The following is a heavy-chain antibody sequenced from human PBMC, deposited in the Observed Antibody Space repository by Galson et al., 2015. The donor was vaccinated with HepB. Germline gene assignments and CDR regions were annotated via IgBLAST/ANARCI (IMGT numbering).Heavy chain of an antibody. CDR1: GYTFTGYY. V-gene: IGHV1-2*02. D-gene: IGHD6-6*01. Sequence: SVKVSCKASGYTFTGYYLHWVRQAPGQGLEWMGWINPNSGGTNYAQKFQGRVTMTRDTSISTAYMELSRLRSDDPAVYYCARPIAARTGVGYWGQGTLVTVSS. CDR2: INPNSGGT. CDR3: ARPIAARTGVGY. J-gene: IGHJ4*02.